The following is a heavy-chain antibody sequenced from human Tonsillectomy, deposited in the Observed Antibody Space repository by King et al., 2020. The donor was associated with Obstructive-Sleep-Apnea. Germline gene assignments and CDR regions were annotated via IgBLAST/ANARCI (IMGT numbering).Heavy chain of an antibody. D-gene: IGHD3-22*01. CDR3: ARDNPYYHSSGSYRTTDY. J-gene: IGHJ4*02. CDR2: IDPHSGGT. CDR1: EYTFIGYY. V-gene: IGHV1-2*02. Sequence: QLVQSGAEVKKPGASVKVSCKTSEYTFIGYYMHWVRQAPGQGLEWMGWIDPHSGGTNYAQKFQGRVAMTRDTSLSTAYMELSRLRSDDTAVYYIARDNPYYHSSGSYRTTDYWGQGTLVTVSS.